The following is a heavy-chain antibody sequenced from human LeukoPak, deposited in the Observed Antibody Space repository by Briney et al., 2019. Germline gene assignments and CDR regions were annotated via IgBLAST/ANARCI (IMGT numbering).Heavy chain of an antibody. CDR1: GFTVTSYS. Sequence: GPSVCLLRALYGFTVTSYSISWVRLAAGRWRGWLSAISGSGGSTYYAASVKGRFTISRDNSKNTLYLKMNSLRAEDTAVYYCAKELFSSGYYDYWGQGTLVTVSS. V-gene: IGHV3-23*01. CDR2: ISGSGGST. CDR3: AKELFSSGYYDY. D-gene: IGHD3-22*01. J-gene: IGHJ4*02.